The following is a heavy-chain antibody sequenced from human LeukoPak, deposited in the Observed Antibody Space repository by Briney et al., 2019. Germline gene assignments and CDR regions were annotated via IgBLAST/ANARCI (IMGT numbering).Heavy chain of an antibody. J-gene: IGHJ5*02. CDR2: INHSGST. V-gene: IGHV4-34*01. CDR1: GVSVSGYY. D-gene: IGHD6-13*01. Sequence: KSSETLSLTCAVYGVSVSGYYWSWIRQPPGKGLEWIGEINHSGSTNYNPSLKSRVTISVDTSKNQFSLKLSSVTAADTAVYYCAAWYSSSSYPWFDPWGQGTLVTVSS. CDR3: AAWYSSSSYPWFDP.